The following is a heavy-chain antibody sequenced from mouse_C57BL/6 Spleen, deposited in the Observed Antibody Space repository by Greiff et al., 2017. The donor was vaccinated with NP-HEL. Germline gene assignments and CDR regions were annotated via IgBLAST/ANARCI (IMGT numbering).Heavy chain of an antibody. D-gene: IGHD3-3*01. CDR2: INPGSGGT. CDR3: ARGGLDY. J-gene: IGHJ2*01. Sequence: VQLQQSGAELVRPGTSVKVSCKASGYAFTNYLIEWVKQRPGQGLEWIGVINPGSGGTNYNEKFKGKATLTADESSSTAYMQLSSLTSEDSAVYFCARGGLDYWGQGTTLTVSS. V-gene: IGHV1-54*01. CDR1: GYAFTNYL.